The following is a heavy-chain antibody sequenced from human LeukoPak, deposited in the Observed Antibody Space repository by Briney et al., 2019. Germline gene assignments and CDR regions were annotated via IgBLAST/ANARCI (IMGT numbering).Heavy chain of an antibody. J-gene: IGHJ4*02. CDR3: TRDRIDYGDYVDY. V-gene: IGHV3-66*01. D-gene: IGHD4-17*01. CDR2: MYSGGRT. Sequence: GGSLRLSCAASGFTVSSNYMSWVRQAPGKGLEWVSVMYSGGRTFYADSVKGRFTISRDNSKNTLYLQINSLRAEDTAVYYCTRDRIDYGDYVDYWGQGTLVTVSS. CDR1: GFTVSSNY.